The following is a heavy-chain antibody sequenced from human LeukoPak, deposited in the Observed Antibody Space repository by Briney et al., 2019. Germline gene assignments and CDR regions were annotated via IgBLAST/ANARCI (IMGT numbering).Heavy chain of an antibody. CDR2: IFDTGST. J-gene: IGHJ3*02. V-gene: IGHV4-59*05. CDR3: ARGDPALRGITIFGVVPGAAFDI. D-gene: IGHD3-3*01. CDR1: GGSISSYY. Sequence: KPSETLSLTCTVSGGSISSYYWSWIRQPPGKGLEWIGSIFDTGSTYDNPSLKSRVTISVDTSKNQFSLKLSSVTAADTAVYYCARGDPALRGITIFGVVPGAAFDIWGQGTMVTVSS.